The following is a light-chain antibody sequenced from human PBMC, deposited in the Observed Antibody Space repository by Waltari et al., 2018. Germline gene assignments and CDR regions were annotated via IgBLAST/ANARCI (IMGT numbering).Light chain of an antibody. Sequence: QSAPTQPPSASGSPGQSVAISCTGTSSDVGGNNYVSWYQQHPGKAPKLIIYEVSKRPSGVPARFSGSKSGNTASLTVSGLQAEDEADYYCSSYAGSINWVFGGGTKLTVL. CDR3: SSYAGSINWV. V-gene: IGLV2-8*01. CDR1: SSDVGGNNY. J-gene: IGLJ3*02. CDR2: EVS.